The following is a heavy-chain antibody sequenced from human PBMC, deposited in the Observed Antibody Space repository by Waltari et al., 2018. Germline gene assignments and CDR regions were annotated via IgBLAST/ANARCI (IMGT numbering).Heavy chain of an antibody. Sequence: QVQLQESGPGIVKPEETMSLTCAVSGYPITSGYYWGWIRQPQGKELEYFVYSSGTDGTTKDNPSLKSRVTISRDTSKNQFSLKLSSVTAADTALYCCSRLDFWGQGVLVTVSS. V-gene: IGHV4-38-2*01. CDR2: SSGTDGTT. CDR1: GYPITSGYY. J-gene: IGHJ4*02. CDR3: SRLDF.